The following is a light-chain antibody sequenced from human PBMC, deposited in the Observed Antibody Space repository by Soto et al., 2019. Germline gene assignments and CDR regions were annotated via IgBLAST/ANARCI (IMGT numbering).Light chain of an antibody. V-gene: IGKV1-33*01. J-gene: IGKJ4*01. CDR3: QQYDALIT. CDR1: QDIRKS. Sequence: DIQMTQSPSSLSASIGDRVTITCQASQDIRKSLNWYQQKLGKAPKLLISGASNLATGVPSRFSGSGSGTDFTLTITTLQPEDISTDYCQQYDALITFRGGTKVEIK. CDR2: GAS.